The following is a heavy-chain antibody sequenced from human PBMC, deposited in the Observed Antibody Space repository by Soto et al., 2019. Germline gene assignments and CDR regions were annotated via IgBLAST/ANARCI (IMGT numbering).Heavy chain of an antibody. CDR3: ARDHYINNGRGSFAP. V-gene: IGHV3-11*01. J-gene: IGHJ5*02. CDR2: ISSSGSTI. CDR1: GFTFSDFY. D-gene: IGHD3-10*01. Sequence: QVQLVESGGGLVKPGRSLRLSCAGSGFTFSDFYMSWIRQAPGKGLEWLSYISSSGSTIYYADSVKGRFTISRDNAKNSLYLQMNSLIAEDTAVYYCARDHYINNGRGSFAPWGQGTLVTVSS.